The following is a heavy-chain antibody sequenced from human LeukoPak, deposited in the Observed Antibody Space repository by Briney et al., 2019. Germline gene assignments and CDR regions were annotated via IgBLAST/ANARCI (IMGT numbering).Heavy chain of an antibody. V-gene: IGHV4-59*01. D-gene: IGHD4-17*01. CDR1: GDSISGYF. J-gene: IGHJ6*04. Sequence: SETLSLTCTVSGDSISGYFWTWIRQPPGKGLEWIGYIYYRGDTNYNPSLKSRVTISVDTSKNQFSLKLSSVTTADTAVYYCARASTVTTVDVWGTGTTVPVSS. CDR3: ARASTVTTVDV. CDR2: IYYRGDT.